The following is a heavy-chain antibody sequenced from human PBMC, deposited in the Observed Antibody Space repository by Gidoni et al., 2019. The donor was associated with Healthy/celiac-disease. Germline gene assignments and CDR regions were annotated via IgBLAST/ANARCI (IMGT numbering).Heavy chain of an antibody. V-gene: IGHV3-9*01. CDR3: AKDRGPTGLYYYGMDV. CDR2: ISWNSGTI. J-gene: IGHJ6*02. CDR1: GFTFYVYA. D-gene: IGHD4-17*01. Sequence: EVQLVESGGGLGQPGRSLILSCAASGFTFYVYAMHWVRQAPGKGLEWVSGISWNSGTIGYGDSVKGRFTISRDNAKNSLYLQINILRAEDTALYYCAKDRGPTGLYYYGMDVWGQGTTVTVSS.